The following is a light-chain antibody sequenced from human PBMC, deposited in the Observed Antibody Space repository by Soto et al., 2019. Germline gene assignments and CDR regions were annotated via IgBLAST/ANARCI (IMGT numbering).Light chain of an antibody. CDR1: QNIARY. Sequence: DIPMTQSPSSLSASVGDRVTITCRASQNIARYFNWYQQKPGKAPKLLIYAASSLESGVPSRFSGSGSGTDFTLTISSLQPEDFATYYCQQTYSTPRTYGQGTKVEI. CDR2: AAS. CDR3: QQTYSTPRT. V-gene: IGKV1-39*01. J-gene: IGKJ2*01.